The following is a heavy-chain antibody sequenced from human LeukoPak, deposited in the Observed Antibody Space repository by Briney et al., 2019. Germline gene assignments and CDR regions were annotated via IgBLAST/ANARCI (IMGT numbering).Heavy chain of an antibody. CDR1: GFTFDDYA. V-gene: IGHV3-9*01. CDR2: ISASGP. CDR3: AKDRSLYYDFWSGYYDY. Sequence: GGSLRLSCAASGFTFDDYAMHWVRQAPGKGLEWVSGISASGPYYADAVRGRFTISRDNSRNTLSLQMNSLRAEDTAVYYCAKDRSLYYDFWSGYYDYWGQGTLDTVSS. D-gene: IGHD3-3*01. J-gene: IGHJ4*02.